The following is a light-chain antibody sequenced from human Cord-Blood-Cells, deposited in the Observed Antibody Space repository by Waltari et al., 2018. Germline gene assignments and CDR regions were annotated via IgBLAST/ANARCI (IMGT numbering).Light chain of an antibody. CDR1: SSDVGSYNL. Sequence: QSALTQPASVSGSPGQSITISCTGTSSDVGSYNLVSWYQQHPGKAPKLMIYEGSTRPSGVSNRFSGSKSGNTAYRTISGLQAEDEADYYCCSYAGSSTYVFGTGTKVTVL. V-gene: IGLV2-23*01. J-gene: IGLJ1*01. CDR3: CSYAGSSTYV. CDR2: EGS.